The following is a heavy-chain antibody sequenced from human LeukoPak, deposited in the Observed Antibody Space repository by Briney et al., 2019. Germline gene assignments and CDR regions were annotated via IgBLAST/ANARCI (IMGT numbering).Heavy chain of an antibody. J-gene: IGHJ5*02. D-gene: IGHD3-10*01. CDR2: INPNSGGT. V-gene: IGHV1-2*02. Sequence: GASVKVSCKASGYTFTGYYMHWVRQAPGQGLEWMGWINPNSGGTNYAQKFQGRVTMTRDTSISTAYMELSRLRSDDTAVYYCARVAVVRGVIIGDNWFDPWGQGTLVTVSS. CDR1: GYTFTGYY. CDR3: ARVAVVRGVIIGDNWFDP.